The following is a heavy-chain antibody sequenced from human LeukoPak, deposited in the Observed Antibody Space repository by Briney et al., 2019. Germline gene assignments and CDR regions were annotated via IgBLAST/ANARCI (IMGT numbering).Heavy chain of an antibody. Sequence: TGGSLRLSCAASGFTFSSYAMHWVRQAPGKGLEWVAVISYDGSNKYYADSVKGRFTISRDNSKNTLSLQIDSLRAEDTAVYYCARAAHGGRPYHYTLDVWGQGTTVTVSS. CDR3: ARAAHGGRPYHYTLDV. CDR1: GFTFSSYA. CDR2: ISYDGSNK. D-gene: IGHD4-23*01. V-gene: IGHV3-30-3*01. J-gene: IGHJ6*02.